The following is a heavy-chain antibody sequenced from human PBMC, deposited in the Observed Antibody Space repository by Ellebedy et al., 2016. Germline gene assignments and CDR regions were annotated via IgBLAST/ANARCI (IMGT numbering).Heavy chain of an antibody. CDR1: HFPFNTYY. Sequence: GESLKISXTASHFPFNTYYMSWVRQAPGKGLEWVANINQHGSEKYYVDSVKGRFTISRDNAKNSLYLQMNSLRAEDTAVYYCAREVYYLNYYGMDVWGQGTTVTVSS. J-gene: IGHJ6*02. D-gene: IGHD1-14*01. CDR2: INQHGSEK. V-gene: IGHV3-7*01. CDR3: AREVYYLNYYGMDV.